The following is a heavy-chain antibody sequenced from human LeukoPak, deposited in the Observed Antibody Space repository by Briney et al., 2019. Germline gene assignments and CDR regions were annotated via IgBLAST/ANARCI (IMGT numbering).Heavy chain of an antibody. D-gene: IGHD2-2*01. CDR1: GYTFTGYY. Sequence: ASVKVSCKASGYTFTGYYMHWVRQAPGQGLEWMGWINPNSGGTNYAQKFQGRVTITADESTSTAYMELSSLRSEDTAVYYCAREVKGHCSSTSCYAPYYYYMDVWGKGTTVTVSS. CDR2: INPNSGGT. CDR3: AREVKGHCSSTSCYAPYYYYMDV. V-gene: IGHV1-2*02. J-gene: IGHJ6*03.